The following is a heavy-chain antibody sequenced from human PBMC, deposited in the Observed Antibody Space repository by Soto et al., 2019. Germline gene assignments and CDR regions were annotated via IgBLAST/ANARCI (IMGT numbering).Heavy chain of an antibody. J-gene: IGHJ4*02. V-gene: IGHV3-30*18. CDR2: ISYDGSNK. CDR3: AKEDTIFGVVTRQRYFDY. D-gene: IGHD3-3*01. Sequence: GGSLRLSCAASGFTFSSYGMHWVRQAPGKGLEWVAVISYDGSNKYYADSVKGRSTISRDNSKNTLYLQMNSLRAEDTAVYYCAKEDTIFGVVTRQRYFDYWGQGTLVTVSS. CDR1: GFTFSSYG.